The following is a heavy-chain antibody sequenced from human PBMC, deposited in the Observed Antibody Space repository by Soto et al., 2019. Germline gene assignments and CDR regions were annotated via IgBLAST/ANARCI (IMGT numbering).Heavy chain of an antibody. J-gene: IGHJ4*02. V-gene: IGHV4-59*01. D-gene: IGHD3-10*01. CDR1: GGSISSYY. CDR3: AREPYGSGFEFDY. CDR2: IYYSGST. Sequence: PSETLSLTCTVSGGSISSYYWSWIRQPPGKGLEWIGYIYYSGSTNYNPSLKSRVTISVDTSKNQFSLKLSSVTAADTAVYYCAREPYGSGFEFDYWGQGTLVTVSS.